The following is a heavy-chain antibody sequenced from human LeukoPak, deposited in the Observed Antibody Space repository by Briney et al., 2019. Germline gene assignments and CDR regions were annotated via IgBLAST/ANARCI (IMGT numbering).Heavy chain of an antibody. CDR3: ARGRPYYDFWSGYYFDY. J-gene: IGHJ4*02. CDR1: GGSTSSYY. V-gene: IGHV4-59*12. Sequence: SETLSLTCTVSGGSTSSYYWSWIRQPPGKGLEWIGYIYYSGSTNYNPSLKSRVTISVDTSKNQFSLKLSSVTAADTAVYYCARGRPYYDFWSGYYFDYWGQGTLVTVSS. CDR2: IYYSGST. D-gene: IGHD3-3*01.